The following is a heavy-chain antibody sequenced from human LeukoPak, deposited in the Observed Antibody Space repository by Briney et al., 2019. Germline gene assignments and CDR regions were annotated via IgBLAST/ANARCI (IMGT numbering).Heavy chain of an antibody. CDR3: ARARRVYYDFWSGYSSPYYFDY. Sequence: SVKVSCKASGGTFSSYAISWVRQAPGQGLEWMGGIIPIFGTANYAQKFQGRVTITTDESTNTAYMELSSLRSEDTAVYYCARARRVYYDFWSGYSSPYYFDYWGQGTLVTVSS. D-gene: IGHD3-3*01. CDR2: IIPIFGTA. V-gene: IGHV1-69*05. CDR1: GGTFSSYA. J-gene: IGHJ4*02.